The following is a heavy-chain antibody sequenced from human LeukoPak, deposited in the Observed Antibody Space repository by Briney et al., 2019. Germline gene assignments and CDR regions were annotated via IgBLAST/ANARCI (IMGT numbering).Heavy chain of an antibody. V-gene: IGHV1-8*03. D-gene: IGHD1/OR15-1a*01. Sequence: ASVKVSCKTAGYTFSTYEINWVRQAPGQGLEWMGWMNPNSGNTGYAQKFQGRVTITRNTSISTAYMELSSLRSEDTAVYYCARVGITGTKFDPWGQGTLVTVSS. CDR1: GYTFSTYE. CDR3: ARVGITGTKFDP. J-gene: IGHJ5*02. CDR2: MNPNSGNT.